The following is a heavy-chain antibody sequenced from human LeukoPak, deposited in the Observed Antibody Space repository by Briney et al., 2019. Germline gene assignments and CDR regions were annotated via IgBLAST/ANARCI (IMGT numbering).Heavy chain of an antibody. V-gene: IGHV3-21*01. CDR3: GYTNNFYH. Sequence: PGGSLRLSCAASGFTFNTYSVNWVRQAPGKGLEWVSSISSGSSYIFYADSMKGRFTISRDNAKTSLYLQMNTVRAEDTAVYYCGYTNNFYHWGQGALVVVSA. CDR2: ISSGSSYI. CDR1: GFTFNTYS. J-gene: IGHJ4*02. D-gene: IGHD3-16*02.